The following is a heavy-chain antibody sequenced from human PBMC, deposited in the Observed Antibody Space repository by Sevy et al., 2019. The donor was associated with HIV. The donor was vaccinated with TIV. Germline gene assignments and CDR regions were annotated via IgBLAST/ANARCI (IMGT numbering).Heavy chain of an antibody. J-gene: IGHJ3*02. V-gene: IGHV5-51*01. CDR3: ARPTGLKVGIDFGTLDI. CDR1: GYSFTAYW. CDR2: IYPGDSET. Sequence: GESLKISCKGSGYSFTAYWIDWVRQVPGKGLEWMGTIYPGDSETRYSPSVQGQVTISADKSLTTAYLQWTSLKASGTAVYYGARPTGLKVGIDFGTLDIWGQGTMVTVSS. D-gene: IGHD4-17*01.